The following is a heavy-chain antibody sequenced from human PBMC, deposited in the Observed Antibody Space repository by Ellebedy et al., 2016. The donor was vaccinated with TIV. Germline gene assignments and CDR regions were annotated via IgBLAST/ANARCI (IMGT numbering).Heavy chain of an antibody. J-gene: IGHJ6*02. V-gene: IGHV1-46*04. CDR1: GYFFTSYR. CDR3: ARDGTDGMDV. CDR2: INPSGGRA. Sequence: AASVKVSCKASGYFFTSYRMHWVRQAPGQGLEWMGIINPSGGRASYPQKLQGRITMTRDRSTRTVFMELSSLRVDDTAVYYCARDGTDGMDVWGQGTTVTVSS.